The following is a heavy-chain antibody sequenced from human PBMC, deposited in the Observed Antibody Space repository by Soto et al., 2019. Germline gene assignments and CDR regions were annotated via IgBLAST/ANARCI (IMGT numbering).Heavy chain of an antibody. D-gene: IGHD6-19*01. J-gene: IGHJ3*02. Sequence: ASVKVSCEASGYTFTSYGISWVRQAPGQGLEWMGWISAYNGNTNYAQKLQGRVTMTTDTSTSTAYMELRSLRSDDTAVYYCARAVSGWYSSAFDSWGQGKMVTVSS. CDR3: ARAVSGWYSSAFDS. CDR2: ISAYNGNT. V-gene: IGHV1-18*01. CDR1: GYTFTSYG.